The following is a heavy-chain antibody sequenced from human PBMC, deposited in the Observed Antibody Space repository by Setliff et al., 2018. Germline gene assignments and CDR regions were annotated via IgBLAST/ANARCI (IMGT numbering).Heavy chain of an antibody. CDR2: IRAGSDNI. CDR1: GFIFDDYA. CDR3: ANDFTY. Sequence: GGSLRLSCAASGFIFDDYAMHWVRQAPGKGLEWVSGIRAGSDNIAYADSVKGRFTISRDNAKNSPYLQLDSLRAEDTAVYYCANDFTYWGQGTLVTVSS. V-gene: IGHV3-9*01. J-gene: IGHJ4*02.